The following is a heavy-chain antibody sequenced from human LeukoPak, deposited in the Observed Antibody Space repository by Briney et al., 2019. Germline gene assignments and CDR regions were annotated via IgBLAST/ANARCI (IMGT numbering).Heavy chain of an antibody. CDR1: GGTFSSYA. CDR2: IIPIFGTA. V-gene: IGHV1-69*13. Sequence: ASVKASCKASGGTFSSYAISWVRQAPGPGLEWMGGIIPIFGTANYAQKFQGRVTITADESTSTAYMELSSLRSEDTAVYYCAKTIVPYYYYGMDVWGQGTTVTVSS. CDR3: AKTIVPYYYYGMDV. D-gene: IGHD2/OR15-2a*01. J-gene: IGHJ6*02.